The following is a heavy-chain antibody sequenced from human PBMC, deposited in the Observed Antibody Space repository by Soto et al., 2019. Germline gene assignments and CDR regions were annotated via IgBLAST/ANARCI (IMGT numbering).Heavy chain of an antibody. CDR2: ITGSTGTT. CDR1: GFTFSNFA. J-gene: IGHJ3*02. V-gene: IGHV3-23*01. Sequence: GGSLRLSCAASGFTFSNFAMSWVRHAPGKGLEWVSEITGSTGTTYYADSVKGRFIISRDNSKNTLYLQMNSLRAEDTAVYYCARDPNRYCSSTSCPDAFDIWGQGTMVTVS. CDR3: ARDPNRYCSSTSCPDAFDI. D-gene: IGHD2-2*01.